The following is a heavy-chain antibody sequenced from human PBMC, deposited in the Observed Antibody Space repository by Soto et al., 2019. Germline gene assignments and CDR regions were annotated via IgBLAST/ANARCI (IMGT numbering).Heavy chain of an antibody. CDR2: MNPNSGNT. Sequence: QVQLVQSGAEVKKPGASVKVSCKASGYTFTSYDINWVRQATGQGLEWMGWMNPNSGNTGYAQKFQGRVTMTRNTSISTDYMELSSLRSEDTAVYYCARSGYYDFWSGYYYMDVWGKGTTVTVSS. CDR1: GYTFTSYD. D-gene: IGHD3-3*01. CDR3: ARSGYYDFWSGYYYMDV. V-gene: IGHV1-8*01. J-gene: IGHJ6*03.